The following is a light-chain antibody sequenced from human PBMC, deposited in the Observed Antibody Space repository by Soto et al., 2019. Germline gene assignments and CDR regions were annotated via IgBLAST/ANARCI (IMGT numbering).Light chain of an antibody. CDR2: DVS. CDR3: SSYTTSSTVV. V-gene: IGLV2-14*01. J-gene: IGLJ2*01. Sequence: QSALTQPASVSGSPGQSITISCTGTSSDVGGYNYVSWYQQHPGKAPKLMIYDVSNRPSGVSNRFPGSKSGNTASLTISGLQGEDEADYYCSSYTTSSTVVFGGGTKLTVL. CDR1: SSDVGGYNY.